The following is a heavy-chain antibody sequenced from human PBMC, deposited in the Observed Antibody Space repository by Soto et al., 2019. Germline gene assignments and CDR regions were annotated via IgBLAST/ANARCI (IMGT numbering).Heavy chain of an antibody. V-gene: IGHV3-21*01. Sequence: GGSLRLSCAASGFTFSSYSMNWVRQAPGKGLEWVSSISSSSSYIYYADSVKGRFTISRDNAKNSLYLQMNSLRAEDTAVYYCARDQLRGRVPAATFQHWGQGTLVTVSS. D-gene: IGHD2-2*01. CDR2: ISSSSSYI. CDR3: ARDQLRGRVPAATFQH. J-gene: IGHJ1*01. CDR1: GFTFSSYS.